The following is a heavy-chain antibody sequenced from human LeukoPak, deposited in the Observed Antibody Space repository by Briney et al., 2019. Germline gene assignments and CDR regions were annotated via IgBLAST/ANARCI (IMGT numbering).Heavy chain of an antibody. D-gene: IGHD6-13*01. CDR1: GGAINSYY. Sequence: PSETLSLTCTVSGGAINSYYWSWIRQPPGGGLEWIGYISYSGNTKYNPSLKSRVTMSVDASKNQLSLKLSSVTAADTAVYYCARDDIAAAGIRYDAFDIWGQGTMVTVSS. CDR2: ISYSGNT. J-gene: IGHJ3*02. CDR3: ARDDIAAAGIRYDAFDI. V-gene: IGHV4-59*12.